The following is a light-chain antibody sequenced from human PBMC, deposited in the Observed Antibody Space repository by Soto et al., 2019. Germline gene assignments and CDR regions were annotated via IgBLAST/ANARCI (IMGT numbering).Light chain of an antibody. J-gene: IGKJ1*01. Sequence: EIVLTQSPATLSLSPGERATLSCRASQSVSSYLAWYQQKPGQAPRLLIYDASNRATGIPARFSGSGSGTDFTLTISSLEPEDFAVYYCQQYKNWPRTFGRGTKVEIK. CDR2: DAS. CDR1: QSVSSY. V-gene: IGKV3-11*01. CDR3: QQYKNWPRT.